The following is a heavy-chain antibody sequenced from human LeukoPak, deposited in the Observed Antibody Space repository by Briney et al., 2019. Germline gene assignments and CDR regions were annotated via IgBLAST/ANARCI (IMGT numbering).Heavy chain of an antibody. CDR3: ARQADNSYGYAALGPYNWFDP. Sequence: GESLKISCKGSGYSFTSYWIGWVRQMPGKGLEWMGIIYPGDSDTRYSPSFQGQVTISADKSISTAYLQWSSLKASDTAMYYCARQADNSYGYAALGPYNWFDPWGQGTLVTVSS. J-gene: IGHJ5*02. CDR2: IYPGDSDT. D-gene: IGHD5-18*01. V-gene: IGHV5-51*01. CDR1: GYSFTSYW.